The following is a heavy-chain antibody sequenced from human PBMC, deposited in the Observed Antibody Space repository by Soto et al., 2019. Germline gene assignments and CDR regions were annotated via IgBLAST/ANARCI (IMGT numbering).Heavy chain of an antibody. Sequence: PGGSLRLSCAASGFAFSRYAMHWVRQAPGKDLEWVAVMSYDGSNIYYADSVRGRMTISRDNSKNTLYLQMNSLRAEDTAVYYCARDSSGWYEHEYYFDYWGQGTLVTVSS. D-gene: IGHD6-19*01. V-gene: IGHV3-30-3*01. J-gene: IGHJ4*02. CDR2: MSYDGSNI. CDR3: ARDSSGWYEHEYYFDY. CDR1: GFAFSRYA.